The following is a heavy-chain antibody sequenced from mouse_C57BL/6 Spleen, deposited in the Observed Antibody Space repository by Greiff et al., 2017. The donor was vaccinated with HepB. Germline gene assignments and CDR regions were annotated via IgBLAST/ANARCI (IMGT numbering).Heavy chain of an antibody. J-gene: IGHJ2*01. CDR2: ISNGGGST. Sequence: EVMLVESGGGLVQPGGSLKLSCAASGFTFSDYYMYWVRQTPEKRLEWVAYISNGGGSTYYPDTVKGRFTISRDNAKNTLYLQMSRLKSEDTAMYYCARHEGNYEYFDYWGQGTTLTVSS. V-gene: IGHV5-12*01. CDR3: ARHEGNYEYFDY. CDR1: GFTFSDYY. D-gene: IGHD2-1*01.